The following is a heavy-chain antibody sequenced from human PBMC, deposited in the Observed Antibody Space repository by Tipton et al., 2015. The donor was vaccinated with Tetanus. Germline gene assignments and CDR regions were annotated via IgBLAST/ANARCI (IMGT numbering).Heavy chain of an antibody. CDR3: ARVGGGSKWLFDY. CDR2: IFPGDSDI. V-gene: IGHV5-51*01. Sequence: VQLVQSGAEVKKPGGSLKISCKGFGYTFNNYWIGWVRQLPGKGLEWMGIIFPGDSDIRYSPSFQGRVTISADKSITTAYLQWSSLRASDTAMYYCARVGGGSKWLFDYRGQGTPVTVSS. D-gene: IGHD3-16*01. J-gene: IGHJ4*02. CDR1: GYTFNNYW.